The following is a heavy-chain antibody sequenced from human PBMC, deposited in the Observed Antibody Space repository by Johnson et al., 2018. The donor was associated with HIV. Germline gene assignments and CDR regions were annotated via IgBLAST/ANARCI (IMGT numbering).Heavy chain of an antibody. J-gene: IGHJ3*02. CDR2: ISSFGLTM. Sequence: QLVESGGGLVQPGGSLRLSCAASGFTFSSYAMHWIRQAPGKGLEWISYISSFGLTMSYADSVKGRFTISRDNAKNSLYLQMNSLRAEDTAVYYCAKDMWDVVVVAATRTIGAFDIWGQGTMVTVSS. CDR1: GFTFSSYA. CDR3: AKDMWDVVVVAATRTIGAFDI. D-gene: IGHD2-15*01. V-gene: IGHV3-48*04.